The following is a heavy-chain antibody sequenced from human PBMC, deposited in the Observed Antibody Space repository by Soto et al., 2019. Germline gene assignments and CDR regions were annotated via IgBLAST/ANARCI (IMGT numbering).Heavy chain of an antibody. D-gene: IGHD3-3*01. V-gene: IGHV3-30*18. CDR3: AKDRALYDFWSGYSFLFDY. CDR2: ISYDGSNK. Sequence: GGSLRLSCAASGFTFSSYGMHWVRQAPGKGLEWVTVISYDGSNKYYADSVKGRFTISRDNSKNTLYLQMNSLRAEDTAVYYCAKDRALYDFWSGYSFLFDYWGQGTLVTVSS. CDR1: GFTFSSYG. J-gene: IGHJ4*02.